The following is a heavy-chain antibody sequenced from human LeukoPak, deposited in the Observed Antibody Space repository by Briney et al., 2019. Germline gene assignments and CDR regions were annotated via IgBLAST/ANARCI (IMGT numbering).Heavy chain of an antibody. D-gene: IGHD3-22*01. J-gene: IGHJ3*02. CDR1: GGTFSSYA. CDR3: ARPLGSGYFDDAFDI. Sequence: ASVKVSCKASGGTFSSYAISWVRQAPGQGLEWMGRIIPILGIANYAQKFQGRVTITADKSTSTAYMELSSLRSEDTAVYYCARPLGSGYFDDAFDIWGQGTMVTVSS. V-gene: IGHV1-69*04. CDR2: IIPILGIA.